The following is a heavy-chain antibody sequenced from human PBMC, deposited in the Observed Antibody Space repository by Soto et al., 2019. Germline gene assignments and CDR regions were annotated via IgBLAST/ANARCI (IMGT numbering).Heavy chain of an antibody. J-gene: IGHJ3*02. CDR1: GYSFTSYW. V-gene: IGHV5-10-1*01. Sequence: GESLKISCKGSGYSFTSYWISWVRQMPGKGLEWMGRIDPSDSYTNYSPSFQGHVTISADKSISTAYLQWSSLKASDTAMYYCASPADIAVAGRGLPRHAFDIWGQGTMVTVSS. CDR3: ASPADIAVAGRGLPRHAFDI. CDR2: IDPSDSYT. D-gene: IGHD6-19*01.